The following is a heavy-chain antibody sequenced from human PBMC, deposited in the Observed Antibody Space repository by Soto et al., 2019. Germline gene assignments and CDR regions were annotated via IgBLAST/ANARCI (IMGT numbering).Heavy chain of an antibody. CDR2: ISYDGSNK. V-gene: IGHV3-30-3*01. J-gene: IGHJ4*02. CDR3: ARVGMGGDYFDY. D-gene: IGHD3-16*01. Sequence: PGGSLRLSCAASGFTFSSYAMHWVRQAPGKGLEWVAVISYDGSNKYYADSVKGRFTISRDNSKNTLYLQMNSLRAEDTAVYYCARVGMGGDYFDYWGRGTLVTVSS. CDR1: GFTFSSYA.